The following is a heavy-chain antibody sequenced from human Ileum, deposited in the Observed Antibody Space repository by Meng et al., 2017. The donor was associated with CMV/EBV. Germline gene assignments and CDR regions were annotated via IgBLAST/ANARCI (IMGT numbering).Heavy chain of an antibody. Sequence: LHCTVSGDCFRSSRWWSWVRQPPGKGLEWIGEIYHSGTTTYNPSLKSRVTISPDESKNEFSLKLTSVTAADTAVYYCARNGYYSLDYWSQGTLVTVSS. J-gene: IGHJ4*02. CDR1: GDCFRSSRW. CDR3: ARNGYYSLDY. D-gene: IGHD3-22*01. V-gene: IGHV4-4*02. CDR2: IYHSGTT.